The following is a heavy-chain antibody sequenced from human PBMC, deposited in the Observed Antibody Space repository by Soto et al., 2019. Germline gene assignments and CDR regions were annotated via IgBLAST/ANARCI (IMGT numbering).Heavy chain of an antibody. CDR1: GGSISSGDYY. V-gene: IGHV4-30-4*01. CDR3: ARDYYGSGTNPPVYYYYGMDV. Sequence: QVQLQESGPGLVKPSQTLSLTCTVSGGSISSGDYYWSWIRQPPGKGLEWIGYIYYSGSTYYNPSLKSRVTISVDTSKNQFSLKLSSVTAADTAVYYCARDYYGSGTNPPVYYYYGMDVWGQGTTVTVSS. J-gene: IGHJ6*02. CDR2: IYYSGST. D-gene: IGHD3-10*01.